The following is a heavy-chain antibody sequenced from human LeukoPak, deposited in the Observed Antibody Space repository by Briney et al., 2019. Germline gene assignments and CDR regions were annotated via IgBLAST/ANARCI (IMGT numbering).Heavy chain of an antibody. V-gene: IGHV1-3*01. Sequence: ASVRVSCKASGYTFTSYAMHWVRQAPGQRLEWMGWTNAGNGNTKYSQKFQGRVTVTRDTSASTAYMELSSLRSEDTAVYYCASGYSYGNFDYWGQGTLVTVSS. J-gene: IGHJ4*02. CDR3: ASGYSYGNFDY. CDR2: TNAGNGNT. D-gene: IGHD5-18*01. CDR1: GYTFTSYA.